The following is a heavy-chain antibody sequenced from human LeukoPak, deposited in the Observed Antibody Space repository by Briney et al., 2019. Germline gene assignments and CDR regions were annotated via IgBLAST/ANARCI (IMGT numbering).Heavy chain of an antibody. CDR3: AKETRPYYDILTPFDY. J-gene: IGHJ4*02. V-gene: IGHV3-30*02. Sequence: GGSLRLSCAASGFTFSSYGMHWVRQAPGKGLEWVAFIRYDGSNKYYADSVKGRFTISRDNSKNTLYLQMNSLRAEDTAVYYCAKETRPYYDILTPFDYWGQGTLVTVSS. CDR2: IRYDGSNK. D-gene: IGHD3-9*01. CDR1: GFTFSSYG.